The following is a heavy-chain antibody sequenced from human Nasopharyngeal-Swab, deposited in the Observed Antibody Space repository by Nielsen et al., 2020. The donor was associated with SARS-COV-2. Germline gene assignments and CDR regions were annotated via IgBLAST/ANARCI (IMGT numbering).Heavy chain of an antibody. D-gene: IGHD2-15*01. Sequence: SETLSLTCTVSGGSISSGGYYWSWIRQHPGKGLEWIGYIYYSGSTYYNPSLKSRVTISVDTSKNQFSLKLSSVTAADTAVYYCARDPICSGGSCYYYYYYGMDVWGQGTTVTVSS. J-gene: IGHJ6*02. V-gene: IGHV4-31*03. CDR1: GGSISSGGYY. CDR3: ARDPICSGGSCYYYYYYGMDV. CDR2: IYYSGST.